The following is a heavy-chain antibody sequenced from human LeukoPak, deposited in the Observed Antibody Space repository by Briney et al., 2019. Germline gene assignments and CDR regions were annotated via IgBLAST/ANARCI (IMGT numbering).Heavy chain of an antibody. CDR3: AGIAVVTGAIDY. CDR2: IYDSGTT. Sequence: SETLSLTCTVSGGSVSSGDYYWSWIRQPPGQGLEWIGYIYDSGTTSYNPSLKSRLTISVDTSKNQFSLRLSSVTAADTAVYYCAGIAVVTGAIDYWGQGTLVTVSS. V-gene: IGHV4-30-4*01. J-gene: IGHJ4*02. D-gene: IGHD2-2*01. CDR1: GGSVSSGDYY.